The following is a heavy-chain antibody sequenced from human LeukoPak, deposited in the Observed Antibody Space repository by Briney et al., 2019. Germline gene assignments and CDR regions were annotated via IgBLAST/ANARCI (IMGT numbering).Heavy chain of an antibody. J-gene: IGHJ3*02. CDR3: ARESERDAFDI. Sequence: SQTLSLTCAVSGGSISGGGYSWSWIRQPPGKGLEWIGYIYHSGSTYCNPSLKSRVTISVDRSKNQFSLKLSSVTAADTAVYYCARESERDAFDIWGQGTMVTVSS. CDR2: IYHSGST. CDR1: GGSISGGGYS. V-gene: IGHV4-30-2*01.